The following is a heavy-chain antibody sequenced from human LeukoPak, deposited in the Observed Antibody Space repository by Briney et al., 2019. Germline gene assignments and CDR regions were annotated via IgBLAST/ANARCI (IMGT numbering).Heavy chain of an antibody. Sequence: GGSLRLSCVASGFTFRGYGMHWVRQAPGKGLEWLSLLWYDGSNEYYADSVKGRFTISRDNSKNTLYPQMNSLRAEDTAVYYCAKGMTTGPRSVYHYMDVWGKGTTVTVSS. D-gene: IGHD4-17*01. CDR2: LWYDGSNE. CDR1: GFTFRGYG. J-gene: IGHJ6*03. V-gene: IGHV3-33*06. CDR3: AKGMTTGPRSVYHYMDV.